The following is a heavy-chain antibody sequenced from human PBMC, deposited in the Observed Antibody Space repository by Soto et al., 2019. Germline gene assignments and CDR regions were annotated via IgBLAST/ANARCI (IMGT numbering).Heavy chain of an antibody. CDR1: GFTFSSYD. V-gene: IGHV3-13*01. J-gene: IGHJ5*02. Sequence: GGSLRLSCAASGFTFSSYDMHWVRQATGKGLEWVSAIGTAGDTYYPGYVKGRFTISRENTKNSLYLQRNSLGAGDTAEYYWARARARGGSYWFDPWGQGTLVTVSS. CDR2: IGTAGDT. D-gene: IGHD1-26*01. CDR3: ARARARGGSYWFDP.